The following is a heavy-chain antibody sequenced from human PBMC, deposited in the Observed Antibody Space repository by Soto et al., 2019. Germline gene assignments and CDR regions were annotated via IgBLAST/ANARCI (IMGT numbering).Heavy chain of an antibody. CDR1: GYTFTSYG. J-gene: IGHJ4*02. D-gene: IGHD1-26*01. CDR3: ARDSRVWELLSYFDY. Sequence: ASVKVSCKASGYTFTSYGISWVRQAPGQGLEWMGWISAYNGNTNYAQKLQGRVTMTTDTSTSTAYMELRSLRSDDTAVYYCARDSRVWELLSYFDYWGQGTLVTVSS. CDR2: ISAYNGNT. V-gene: IGHV1-18*04.